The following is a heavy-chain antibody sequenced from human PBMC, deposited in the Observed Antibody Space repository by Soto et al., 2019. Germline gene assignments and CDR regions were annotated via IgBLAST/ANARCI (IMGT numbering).Heavy chain of an antibody. Sequence: SETLSLTCTVSGGSISSYYWSWIRQPPGKGLEWNGYIYYSGSTNYNPSLKSRVTISVDTSKNQFSLKLSSVTAADTAVYFCARRVMTTVNYYYYYYMDVWGKGTTVTVSS. CDR3: ARRVMTTVNYYYYYYMDV. CDR2: IYYSGST. CDR1: GGSISSYY. D-gene: IGHD4-4*01. V-gene: IGHV4-59*08. J-gene: IGHJ6*03.